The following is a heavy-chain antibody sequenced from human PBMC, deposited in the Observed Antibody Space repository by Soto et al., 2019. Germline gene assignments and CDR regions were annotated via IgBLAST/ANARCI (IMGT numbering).Heavy chain of an antibody. V-gene: IGHV3-7*05. CDR1: GFTFSHSW. D-gene: IGHD4-4*01. CDR2: IKEDGSEI. Sequence: GGSLRLSCAASGFTFSHSWMSWVRQAPGKGLEWVANIKEDGSEIHYVDSVKGRFTISRDNAKNCLYLQMSSLRVEDTAVYYCARVTRYSYSNYDWLDPWGQGTLVTVSS. J-gene: IGHJ5*02. CDR3: ARVTRYSYSNYDWLDP.